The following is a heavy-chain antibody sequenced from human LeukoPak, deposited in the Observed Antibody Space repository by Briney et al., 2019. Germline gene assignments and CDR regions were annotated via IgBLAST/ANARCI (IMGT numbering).Heavy chain of an antibody. J-gene: IGHJ5*02. D-gene: IGHD2-2*01. V-gene: IGHV3-74*01. CDR2: INTDGSST. CDR1: GFTFSSYW. Sequence: GGSLRLSCAASGFTFSSYWMHWVRQAPGKGLVWVSRINTDGSSTSYADSVKARFTISRDNAKNTLYLQMNSLRAEDTAVYYCARDMCSSTSCDIYYNWFDPWGQGTLVTVSS. CDR3: ARDMCSSTSCDIYYNWFDP.